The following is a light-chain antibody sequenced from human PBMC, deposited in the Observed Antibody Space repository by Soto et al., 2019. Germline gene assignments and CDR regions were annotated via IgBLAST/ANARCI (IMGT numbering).Light chain of an antibody. V-gene: IGKV1-5*01. Sequence: DIQMTQSPSTLSASVGDRVTITCRASQSISSWLAWYQQKPGKAPKLLIYDASSLESGVPSRFSGSVSGTEFTLSISSLQPDDFVTYYCQQYNSYPWTFGQGTKVEIK. J-gene: IGKJ1*01. CDR3: QQYNSYPWT. CDR2: DAS. CDR1: QSISSW.